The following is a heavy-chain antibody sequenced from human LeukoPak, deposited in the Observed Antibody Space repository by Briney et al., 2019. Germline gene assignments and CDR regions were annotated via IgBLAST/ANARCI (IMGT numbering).Heavy chain of an antibody. CDR1: GASITTYS. CDR2: FSFGETT. CDR3: ARVGYCSGGSCSDY. Sequence: SETLSLTCSVSGASITTYSWNWLRQSPGKGLEWIGYFSFGETTSYTSSLKSRVTISRDTSKNQVSLKLTSVTAADTAVYYCARVGYCSGGSCSDYWGQGTLVTVSS. J-gene: IGHJ4*02. V-gene: IGHV4-59*08. D-gene: IGHD2-15*01.